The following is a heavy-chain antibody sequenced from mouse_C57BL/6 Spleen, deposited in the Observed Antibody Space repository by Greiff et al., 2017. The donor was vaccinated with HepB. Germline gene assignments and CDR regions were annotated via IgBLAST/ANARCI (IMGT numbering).Heavy chain of an antibody. CDR3: ARSLYYYGSSGWYFDV. Sequence: VHVKQSGPELVKPGASVKISCKASGYSFTGYYMNWVKQSPEKSLEWIGEINPSTGGTTYNQKFKAKATLTVDKSSSTAYMQLKSLTSEDSAVYYCARSLYYYGSSGWYFDVWGTGTTSTVSS. J-gene: IGHJ1*03. CDR1: GYSFTGYY. V-gene: IGHV1-42*01. D-gene: IGHD1-1*01. CDR2: INPSTGGT.